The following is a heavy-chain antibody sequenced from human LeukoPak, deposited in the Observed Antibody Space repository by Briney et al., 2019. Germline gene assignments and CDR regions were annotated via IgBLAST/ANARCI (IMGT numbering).Heavy chain of an antibody. CDR3: ARDLSLLGLDD. CDR2: ISGSDGST. J-gene: IGHJ4*02. CDR1: GFTFSSYA. D-gene: IGHD7-27*01. Sequence: PGGSLRLSCAASGFTFSSYAMSWVRQAPGKGLEWVSGISGSDGSTYYADSVKGRFTISRDNSKNTLYLQMNSLRAGDTALYFCARDLSLLGLDDWGQGTLVTVSS. V-gene: IGHV3-23*01.